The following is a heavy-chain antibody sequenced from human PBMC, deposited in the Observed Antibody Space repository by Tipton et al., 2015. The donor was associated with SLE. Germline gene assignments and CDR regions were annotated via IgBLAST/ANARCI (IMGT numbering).Heavy chain of an antibody. CDR1: GGSISSSTYY. Sequence: TLSLTCTVSGGSISSSTYYWVWIRQPPGKGLEWIGSIYYSGRTYYNPSLKSRVVVAMDASKNQVSLKLGSVTAADTAVYYCARDLGSLWSRYGLDIWGQGTTVTVSS. V-gene: IGHV4-39*07. CDR2: IYYSGRT. D-gene: IGHD2-21*01. J-gene: IGHJ6*02. CDR3: ARDLGSLWSRYGLDI.